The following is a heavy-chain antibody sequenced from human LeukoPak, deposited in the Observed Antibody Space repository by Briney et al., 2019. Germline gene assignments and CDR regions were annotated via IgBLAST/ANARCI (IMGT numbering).Heavy chain of an antibody. CDR3: AIGFIGRSGKKGALDAFDI. CDR2: ISGSGGST. J-gene: IGHJ3*02. V-gene: IGHV3-23*01. Sequence: GGSLRLSCADSGFTFRRSAMSRLRQAPGKGLEWVSAISGSGGSTYYADSVKGRFTISRDNSKNTLCLQMNSLRALYTPLTCCAIGFIGRSGKKGALDAFDIWGQGTMVTVSS. D-gene: IGHD1-26*01. CDR1: GFTFRRSA.